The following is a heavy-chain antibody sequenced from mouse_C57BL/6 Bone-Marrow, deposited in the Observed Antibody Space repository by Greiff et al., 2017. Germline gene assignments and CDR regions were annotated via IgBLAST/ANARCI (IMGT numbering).Heavy chain of an antibody. CDR3: ARSPVITTVGAYYFDY. D-gene: IGHD1-1*01. CDR2: ISYSGST. V-gene: IGHV3-8*01. CDR1: GYSITSDY. Sequence: EVKVEESGPGLAKPSQTLSLTCSVTGYSITSDYWNWIRKFPGNKLEYMGYISYSGSTYYNPSRKSRISITRDTSKNQYYLQLNSVTTEDTATYYCARSPVITTVGAYYFDYWGQGTTLTVSS. J-gene: IGHJ2*01.